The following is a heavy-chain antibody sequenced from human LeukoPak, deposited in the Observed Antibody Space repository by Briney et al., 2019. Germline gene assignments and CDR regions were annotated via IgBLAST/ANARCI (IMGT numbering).Heavy chain of an antibody. CDR1: GYTFSRHG. D-gene: IGHD5-18*01. Sequence: GGSLRLSCAASGYTFSRHGMNWVRQAPGKGLEWVSGISPSGDITYFADSVKGRFTISRDNFKNTLYLEMNGLRTDDTGLYYCVKGRRRGYAYGTLESWGQGTLVTVSS. V-gene: IGHV3-23*01. CDR2: ISPSGDIT. CDR3: VKGRRRGYAYGTLES. J-gene: IGHJ4*02.